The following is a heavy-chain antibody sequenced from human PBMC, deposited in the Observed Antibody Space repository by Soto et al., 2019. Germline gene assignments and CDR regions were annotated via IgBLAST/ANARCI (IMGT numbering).Heavy chain of an antibody. CDR3: ARDVGMASRPYLDY. CDR2: INPGNGNT. J-gene: IGHJ4*02. CDR1: GYTFTSYG. Sequence: RASVKVSCKASGYTFTSYGINWVRQAPGRGLEWMGWINPGNGNTKYSQQFQGRVIIDRDTSASTAYMELSSLTSEDTAVYYCARDVGMASRPYLDYWGQGTLVTVSS. D-gene: IGHD6-6*01. V-gene: IGHV1-3*01.